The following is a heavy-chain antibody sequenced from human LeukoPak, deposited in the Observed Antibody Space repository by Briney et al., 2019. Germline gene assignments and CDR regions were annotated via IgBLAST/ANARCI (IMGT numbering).Heavy chain of an antibody. CDR3: ARDLEGYGTFDY. D-gene: IGHD3-10*01. Sequence: SETLSLTCTVSGYSISSGYYWGWIRQPPGKGLEWIGSIYHSGSTYYNPSLKSRVTISVDTSKNQFSLKLSSVIAADTAVYYCARDLEGYGTFDYWGQGTLVTVSS. CDR2: IYHSGST. J-gene: IGHJ4*02. CDR1: GYSISSGYY. V-gene: IGHV4-38-2*02.